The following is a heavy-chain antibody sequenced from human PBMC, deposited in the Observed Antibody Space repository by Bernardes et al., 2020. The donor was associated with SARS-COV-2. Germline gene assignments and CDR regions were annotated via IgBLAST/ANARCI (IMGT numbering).Heavy chain of an antibody. CDR1: GGSFSGYY. J-gene: IGHJ6*01. CDR3: AILLVTTAAGAYYYYYGMDV. V-gene: IGHV4-34*01. CDR2: INHSGST. Sequence: SETLSLTCAVYGGSFSGYYWSWIRQPPGKGLEWIGEINHSGSTNYNPSLKSRVTISVDTSKNQFSLKLSSVTAADTAVYYCAILLVTTAAGAYYYYYGMDVWGQRTTVTVSS. D-gene: IGHD4-4*01.